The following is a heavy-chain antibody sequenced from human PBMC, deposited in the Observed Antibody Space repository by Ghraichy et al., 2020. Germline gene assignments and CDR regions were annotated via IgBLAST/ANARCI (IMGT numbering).Heavy chain of an antibody. V-gene: IGHV4-59*01. CDR1: GGSISSYY. CDR2: IYYSGST. J-gene: IGHJ4*02. Sequence: SETLSLTCTVSGGSISSYYWSWIRQPPGKGLEWIGYIYYSGSTNYNPSLKSRVTISVDTSKNQFSLKLSSVTAADTAVYYCARSGGWLQFEPNFDYWGQGTLVTVSS. CDR3: ARSGGWLQFEPNFDY. D-gene: IGHD5-24*01.